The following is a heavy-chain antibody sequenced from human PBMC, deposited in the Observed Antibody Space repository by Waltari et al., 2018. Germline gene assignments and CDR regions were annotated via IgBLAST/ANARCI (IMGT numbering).Heavy chain of an antibody. CDR2: ISTTGTA. CDR1: GGSISSVDYF. V-gene: IGHV4-61*02. Sequence: QLQLQESGPGLVRPSQTLSLTCTVSGGSISSVDYFWSWIRQPAGKGLEWIGRISTTGTANYNPSFNSRVTISVDTSKNQFSLNLRSVTAADTAVYYCARDLGLDYGSGNFYRNWFDPWGQGTLVTVSS. CDR3: ARDLGLDYGSGNFYRNWFDP. J-gene: IGHJ5*02. D-gene: IGHD3-10*01.